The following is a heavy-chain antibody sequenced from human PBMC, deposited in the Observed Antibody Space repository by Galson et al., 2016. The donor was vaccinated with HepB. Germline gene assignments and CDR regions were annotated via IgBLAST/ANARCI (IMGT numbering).Heavy chain of an antibody. J-gene: IGHJ5*02. CDR2: IKSKTDGGTT. D-gene: IGHD3-3*01. V-gene: IGHV3-15*07. Sequence: LRLSCAASGFSFSHAWMHWVRQAPGKGLEWVGRIKSKTDGGTTDYAAPVKGRFAISRDNSKDTLYLQMNRLKTEDTGVYYCTVAASYGFWSGYYMLDPWGQGTLVTVSS. CDR1: GFSFSHAW. CDR3: TVAASYGFWSGYYMLDP.